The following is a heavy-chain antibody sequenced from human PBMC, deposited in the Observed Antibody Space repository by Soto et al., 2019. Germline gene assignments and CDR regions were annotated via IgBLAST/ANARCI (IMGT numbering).Heavy chain of an antibody. CDR1: GFTFSSYW. Sequence: PGGSLRLSCAASGFTFSSYWMSWVRQAPGKGLEWVANIKQDGSEKYYVDSVKGRFTISRDNAKNSLYLQMNSLRAEDTAVYYCARHRGLFRWLQSGMDVWGQGTTVTVSS. CDR3: ARHRGLFRWLQSGMDV. D-gene: IGHD5-12*01. J-gene: IGHJ6*02. CDR2: IKQDGSEK. V-gene: IGHV3-7*03.